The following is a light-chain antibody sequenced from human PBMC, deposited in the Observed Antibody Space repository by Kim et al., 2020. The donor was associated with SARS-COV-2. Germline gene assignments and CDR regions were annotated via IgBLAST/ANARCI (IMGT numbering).Light chain of an antibody. Sequence: QSVVTQPASVSGSPGQSITISCTGTSSDVGSYNLVSWYQQHPGKAPKLMIYEVTKRPSGVSNRFSGSKSDNTASLTISGLQAEDEADYYCCSFAGGFTWVFGGGTQLTVL. V-gene: IGLV2-23*02. CDR2: EVT. CDR3: CSFAGGFTWV. J-gene: IGLJ3*02. CDR1: SSDVGSYNL.